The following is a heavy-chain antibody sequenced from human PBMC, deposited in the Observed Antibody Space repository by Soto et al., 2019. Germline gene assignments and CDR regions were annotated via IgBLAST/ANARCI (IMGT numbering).Heavy chain of an antibody. V-gene: IGHV1-69*01. Sequence: QVQLVQSGAEVKKPGSSVTVSCKASGGTFSSYAISWVRQAPGQGLEWMGGIIPISDTTNYAQKFQGRVTITADESTSTAYMELSSLRSEDTAGYYCARSQGSSTSLEIYYYYYYGMDVWGQGTTVTVSS. CDR2: IIPISDTT. CDR3: ARSQGSSTSLEIYYYYYYGMDV. J-gene: IGHJ6*02. D-gene: IGHD2-2*01. CDR1: GGTFSSYA.